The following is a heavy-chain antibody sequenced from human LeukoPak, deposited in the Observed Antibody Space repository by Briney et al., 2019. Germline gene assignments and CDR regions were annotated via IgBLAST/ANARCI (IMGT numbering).Heavy chain of an antibody. CDR3: ARENYGMDV. Sequence: PSETLSLTCAVSGGSINNKNWWSWVRQPPGKGLEWIGEISHSGSTNFNPSLKSRVTMSVDKSENQFSLKLSSVTAADTAVYYCARENYGMDVWGQGTTVTVSS. CDR1: GGSINNKNW. CDR2: ISHSGST. J-gene: IGHJ6*02. V-gene: IGHV4-4*02.